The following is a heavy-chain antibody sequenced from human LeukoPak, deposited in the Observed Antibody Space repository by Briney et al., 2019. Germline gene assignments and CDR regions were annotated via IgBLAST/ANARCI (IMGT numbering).Heavy chain of an antibody. CDR1: GYTFTGYY. J-gene: IGHJ3*02. D-gene: IGHD3-22*01. Sequence: ASVKVSCKTSGYTFTGYYIHWVRQAHGQGLEWMGWINPNSGGTNYVQKFQARVTMTRDTSISTAYMELSRLKSDDTAVYYCARYYYDRSGYFPFDIWGQGTMVTVSS. V-gene: IGHV1-2*02. CDR3: ARYYYDRSGYFPFDI. CDR2: INPNSGGT.